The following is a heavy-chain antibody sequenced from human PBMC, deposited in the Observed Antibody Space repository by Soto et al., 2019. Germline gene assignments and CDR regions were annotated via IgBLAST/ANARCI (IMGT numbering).Heavy chain of an antibody. CDR3: ARGYCSGGSCPFDY. CDR1: GYTFTGYY. J-gene: IGHJ4*02. D-gene: IGHD2-15*01. V-gene: IGHV1-2*04. Sequence: ASVKVSCKASGYTFTGYYMHWVRQAPGQGLEWMGWINPNSGGTNYAQKFQGWVTMTRGTSISTAYMELSRLRSDDTAVYYCARGYCSGGSCPFDYWGQGTLVTVSS. CDR2: INPNSGGT.